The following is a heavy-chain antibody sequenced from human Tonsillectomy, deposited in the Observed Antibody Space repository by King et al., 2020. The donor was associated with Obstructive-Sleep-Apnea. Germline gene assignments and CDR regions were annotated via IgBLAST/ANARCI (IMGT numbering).Heavy chain of an antibody. D-gene: IGHD6-13*01. CDR2: ISSSSSTI. V-gene: IGHV3-48*04. CDR3: ARDLVPDAFDI. Sequence: VQLVESGGGLVQPGGSLRLSCAASGFTFSGYNMNWVRQAPGKGLEWASYISSSSSTIYYADSVKGRFTISRDNAKNSLYLQMNSLRAEDTAVYYCARDLVPDAFDIWGQGTMVTVSS. J-gene: IGHJ3*02. CDR1: GFTFSGYN.